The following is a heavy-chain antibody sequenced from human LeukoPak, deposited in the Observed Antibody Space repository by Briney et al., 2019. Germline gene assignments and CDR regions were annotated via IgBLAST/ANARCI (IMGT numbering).Heavy chain of an antibody. CDR2: IYTSGST. V-gene: IGHV4-4*07. D-gene: IGHD3-3*01. J-gene: IGHJ6*03. CDR1: GVSISSYY. Sequence: SETLSLTCTVSGVSISSYYWSWIRQPAGKGLEWIGRIYTSGSTNYNPSLKSRVTISVDTSKNQFSLKLSSVTAADTAVYYCARVNFWSGYYYYMDVWGKGTTVTVSS. CDR3: ARVNFWSGYYYYMDV.